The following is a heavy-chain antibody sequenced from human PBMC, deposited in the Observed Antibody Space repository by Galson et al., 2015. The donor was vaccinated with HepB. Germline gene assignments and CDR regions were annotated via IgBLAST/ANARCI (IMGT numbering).Heavy chain of an antibody. J-gene: IGHJ2*01. CDR1: GFTFNSYW. Sequence: SLRLSCAASGFTFNSYWMYWVRQAPGKGLEWVANIKHDGTEKYSVDSVKGRFTVSRDNAKNSLYLQMNSLRAEDTAVYYCAGGLYDFWNRYYYFDLWGRGTQVTVSS. CDR3: AGGLYDFWNRYYYFDL. D-gene: IGHD3-3*01. V-gene: IGHV3-7*03. CDR2: IKHDGTEK.